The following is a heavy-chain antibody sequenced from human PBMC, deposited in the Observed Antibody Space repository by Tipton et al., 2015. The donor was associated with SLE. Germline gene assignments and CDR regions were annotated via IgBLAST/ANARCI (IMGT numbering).Heavy chain of an antibody. D-gene: IGHD4-17*01. J-gene: IGHJ6*02. CDR2: VYSGGST. CDR1: GFTVGSTY. CDR3: ARALFYGHDALEVSFAMDV. V-gene: IGHV3-53*05. Sequence: GSLRLSCAASGFTVGSTYVNWVRQAPGKGLEWVSVVYSGGSTFYADSVQGRFTVSRDISKNTLYLHMNSLKPEDTAVYYCARALFYGHDALEVSFAMDVWGQGSTVTVSS.